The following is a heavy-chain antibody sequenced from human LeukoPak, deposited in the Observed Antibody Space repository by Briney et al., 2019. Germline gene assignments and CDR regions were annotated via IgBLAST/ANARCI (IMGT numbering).Heavy chain of an antibody. V-gene: IGHV3-74*01. CDR2: INSDGSTT. CDR1: GFTFSPYA. Sequence: GRSLRLSCAASGFTFSPYAMHWVRQAPGKGLVWVSLINSDGSTTNYADSVKGRFTISRDNAKNTLYLQMNSLRAEDTAVYYCANSLGVTSGFWGQGTLVTVSS. J-gene: IGHJ4*02. D-gene: IGHD4-23*01. CDR3: ANSLGVTSGF.